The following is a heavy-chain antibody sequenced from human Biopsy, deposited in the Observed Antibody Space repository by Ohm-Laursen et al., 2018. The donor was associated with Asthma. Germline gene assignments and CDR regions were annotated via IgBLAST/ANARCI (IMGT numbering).Heavy chain of an antibody. Sequence: ASVKVSCKASGYTFTSNAIHWMRQVPGQSLEWMAWLNPVNGNTKYSQQFQGRVTITRDTSASTAYMELSSLTSEDTAVFYCAREVGATRYDPWGQGTLVTVSS. D-gene: IGHD1-26*01. CDR2: LNPVNGNT. V-gene: IGHV1-3*01. CDR3: AREVGATRYDP. J-gene: IGHJ5*02. CDR1: GYTFTSNA.